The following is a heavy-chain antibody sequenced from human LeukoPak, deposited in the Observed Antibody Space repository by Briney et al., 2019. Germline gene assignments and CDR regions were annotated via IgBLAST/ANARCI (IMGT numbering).Heavy chain of an antibody. D-gene: IGHD3-22*01. Sequence: SETLSLTCTVSGGSVSSGSYYWSWIRQPPGKGLEWIGYIYYSGSTNYNPSLKSRVTISVDTSKNQFSLKLSSATAADTAVYYCARGVAYYYDSSGYYHDYWGQGTLVTVSS. J-gene: IGHJ4*02. CDR2: IYYSGST. CDR1: GGSVSSGSYY. CDR3: ARGVAYYYDSSGYYHDY. V-gene: IGHV4-61*01.